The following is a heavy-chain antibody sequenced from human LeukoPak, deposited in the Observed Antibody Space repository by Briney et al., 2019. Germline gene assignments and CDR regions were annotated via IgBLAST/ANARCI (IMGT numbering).Heavy chain of an antibody. Sequence: SVKVSCKASGGTFSSYAISWVRRAPRQGLEWMGGIIPIFGTANYAQKFQGRVTITADESTSTAYMELSSLRSEDTAVYYCASPPIFGVVRTYFDYWGQGTLVTVSS. CDR3: ASPPIFGVVRTYFDY. D-gene: IGHD3-3*01. CDR1: GGTFSSYA. V-gene: IGHV1-69*13. CDR2: IIPIFGTA. J-gene: IGHJ4*02.